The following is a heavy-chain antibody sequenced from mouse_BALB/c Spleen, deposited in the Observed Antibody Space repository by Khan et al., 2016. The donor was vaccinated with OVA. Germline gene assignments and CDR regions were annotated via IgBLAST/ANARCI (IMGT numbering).Heavy chain of an antibody. Sequence: QVQLKESGPGLVAPSQTLSITCTVSGFSLSSYGVHWVRQPPGKGLEWLGVIWAGGSTNHNSALMSRLSISKDNSKSQVFLKMNSLQTDDTAMYYCARACYDGAWFAYWGRGTLVTVSA. J-gene: IGHJ3*01. CDR1: GFSLSSYG. CDR2: IWAGGST. V-gene: IGHV2-9*02. D-gene: IGHD2-12*01. CDR3: ARACYDGAWFAY.